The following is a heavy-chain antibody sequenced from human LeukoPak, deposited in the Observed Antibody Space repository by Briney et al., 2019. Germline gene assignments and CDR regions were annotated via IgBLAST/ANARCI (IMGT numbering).Heavy chain of an antibody. V-gene: IGHV1-18*01. Sequence: GASVKVSCKASGYTFTSYGISWVRQAPGQGLEWMGWISAYNGNTNYAQKLQGRVTMTTDTSTSTAYMELRSLRSDDTAVYYCARVQYDYVWGSYRSHLDYWGQGTLVTVSS. CDR2: ISAYNGNT. D-gene: IGHD3-16*02. J-gene: IGHJ4*02. CDR3: ARVQYDYVWGSYRSHLDY. CDR1: GYTFTSYG.